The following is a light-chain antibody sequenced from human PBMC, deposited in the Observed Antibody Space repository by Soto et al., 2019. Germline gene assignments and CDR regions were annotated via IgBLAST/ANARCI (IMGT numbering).Light chain of an antibody. CDR1: QSVSSSF. CDR2: NAS. Sequence: EIVLAQSPGTLSLSPGERATLSCRASQSVSSSFLAWYQQKPGQAPRLLIYNASSKATGIPDRFSGSGSGTDFTLTISRLEPEDFAVYYCQQYDSTPQTFGQGTKVESK. CDR3: QQYDSTPQT. J-gene: IGKJ1*01. V-gene: IGKV3-20*01.